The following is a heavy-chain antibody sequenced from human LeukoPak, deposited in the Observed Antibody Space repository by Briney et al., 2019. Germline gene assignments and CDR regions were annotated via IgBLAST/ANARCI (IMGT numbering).Heavy chain of an antibody. J-gene: IGHJ5*02. D-gene: IGHD3-22*01. V-gene: IGHV1-46*01. CDR2: TNPAGGST. CDR3: AREFTYSFDSSGYSLGLDH. Sequence: GASVKASCKASGYTFISNYIHWVRQALGQGLEWMGITNPAGGSTSYAQKFQGRVTMTRDTSTSTVFMELSSLTSEDTAVYYCAREFTYSFDSSGYSLGLDHWGQGTLVTVSS. CDR1: GYTFISNY.